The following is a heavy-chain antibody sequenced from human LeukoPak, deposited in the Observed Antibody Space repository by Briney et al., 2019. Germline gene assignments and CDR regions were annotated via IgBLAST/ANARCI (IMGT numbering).Heavy chain of an antibody. V-gene: IGHV3-48*03. CDR3: AKGGRTTGTNYFDY. J-gene: IGHJ4*02. CDR2: ISSSGSTI. D-gene: IGHD1-1*01. Sequence: PGGSLRLSCAASGFTFSSYEMNWVRQAPGKGPEWVSYISSSGSTIYYADSVKGRFTISRDNAKNTLYLQMNSLRAEDTAVYYCAKGGRTTGTNYFDYWGQGTLVTVSS. CDR1: GFTFSSYE.